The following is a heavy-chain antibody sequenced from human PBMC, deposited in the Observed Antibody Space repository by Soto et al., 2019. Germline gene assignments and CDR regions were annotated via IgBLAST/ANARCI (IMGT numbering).Heavy chain of an antibody. D-gene: IGHD2-15*01. CDR3: ARSPRPRWYFDY. J-gene: IGHJ4*02. Sequence: ASVKVSCKASGGTFSSYAISWVRQAPGQGLEWMGGIIPIFGTANYAQKFQGRVTMTTDTSTSTAYMELRSLRSDDTAVYYCARSPRPRWYFDYWGQGTLVTVSS. CDR2: IIPIFGTA. CDR1: GGTFSSYA. V-gene: IGHV1-69*05.